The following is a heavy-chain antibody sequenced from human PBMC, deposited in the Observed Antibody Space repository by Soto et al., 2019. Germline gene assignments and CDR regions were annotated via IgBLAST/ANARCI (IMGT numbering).Heavy chain of an antibody. D-gene: IGHD5-18*01. V-gene: IGHV1-69*12. J-gene: IGHJ3*02. CDR2: IIPIFGTA. CDR3: GRDQVDTAMVGDAFDI. CDR1: GGTFRRYA. Sequence: QVQLVQSGAEVKKPGSSVKVSCKASGGTFRRYAISWVRQAPGQGLEWMGGIIPIFGTANYAQKFQGRVNITANDSTNTAYKEVSSLRSADTAVYYCGRDQVDTAMVGDAFDIWGQGTMVTVSS.